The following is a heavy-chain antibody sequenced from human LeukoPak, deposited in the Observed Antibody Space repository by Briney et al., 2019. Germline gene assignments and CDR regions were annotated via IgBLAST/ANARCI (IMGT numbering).Heavy chain of an antibody. CDR2: IIPMVGVS. V-gene: IGHV1-69*02. CDR3: ALLWFGGNWFDP. D-gene: IGHD3-10*01. Sequence: ASVKVSCKASGGYFSSYTITCVRQAPGQGLEWMGRIIPMVGVSKYAENFQGRVTITADKSTNTAYMEMSSLRSEDTAIYYCALLWFGGNWFDPWGQGTLVTVSS. CDR1: GGYFSSYT. J-gene: IGHJ5*02.